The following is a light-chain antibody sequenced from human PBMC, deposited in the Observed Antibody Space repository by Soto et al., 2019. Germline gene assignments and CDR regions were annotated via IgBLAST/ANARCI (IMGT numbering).Light chain of an antibody. J-gene: IGLJ2*01. CDR2: GVS. Sequence: QSVLTQPASVSGSPGQSITISCTGTSSDVGGYNYVSWYQQHPGKAPKLMIFGVSNRPSGVSNRFSGSKSGNTASLTISGLQADDEADYYCSSYTISGTLFGGGTKVTVL. CDR3: SSYTISGTL. V-gene: IGLV2-14*01. CDR1: SSDVGGYNY.